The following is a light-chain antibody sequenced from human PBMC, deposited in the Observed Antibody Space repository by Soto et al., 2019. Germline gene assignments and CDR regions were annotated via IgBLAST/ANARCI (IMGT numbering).Light chain of an antibody. Sequence: EIVLSQSPGTLSLSTGERATLSCGASQTVTSNYLAWYQQKPGQAPRLLIYGASSRATGIPNRFSGSGSGTDFTLTIIRLEPEDFAVYYCQQYGNSPQTFGQGTKVDIK. CDR2: GAS. CDR3: QQYGNSPQT. J-gene: IGKJ1*01. CDR1: QTVTSNY. V-gene: IGKV3-20*01.